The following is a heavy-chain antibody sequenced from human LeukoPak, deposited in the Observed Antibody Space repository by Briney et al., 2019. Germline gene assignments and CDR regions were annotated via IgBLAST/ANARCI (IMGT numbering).Heavy chain of an antibody. CDR3: ARERIQLWLHAFDI. Sequence: PSETLSLTYTVSGGSISSGDYYWSWIRQPPGKGLEWIGYIYYSGSTYYNPSLKSRVTISVDTSKNQFSLKLSSVTAADTAVYYCARERIQLWLHAFDIWGQGTMVTVSS. J-gene: IGHJ3*02. CDR1: GGSISSGDYY. CDR2: IYYSGST. V-gene: IGHV4-30-4*01. D-gene: IGHD5-18*01.